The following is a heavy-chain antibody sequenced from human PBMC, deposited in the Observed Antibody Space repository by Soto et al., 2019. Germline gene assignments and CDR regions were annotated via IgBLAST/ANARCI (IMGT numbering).Heavy chain of an antibody. CDR2: IYYSGST. D-gene: IGHD6-6*01. J-gene: IGHJ6*03. CDR3: ARTGVAARSHGRYYYYMDV. CDR1: GGSISSYY. V-gene: IGHV4-59*01. Sequence: QVQLQESGPGLVKPSETLSLTCTVSGGSISSYYWSWIRQPPGKGLEWIGYIYYSGSTNYNPSLKSRVTISVDRSKNQFSLKLSSVTPADTAVYYCARTGVAARSHGRYYYYMDVWGKGTTVTVSS.